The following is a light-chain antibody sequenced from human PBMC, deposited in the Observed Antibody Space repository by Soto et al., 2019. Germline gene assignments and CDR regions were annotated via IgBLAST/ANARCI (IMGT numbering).Light chain of an antibody. CDR3: SACDDSLSGWV. J-gene: IGLJ3*02. CDR1: SSNIGSDF. Sequence: QSVLTQPPSASGTPGQRVTISCSGSSSNIGSDFVNWYQQVAGTAPKLLIYNNNERPAGVPDRFSGSKAGTSASLAISGLRSEDEADYYCSACDDSLSGWVFGGGTNLTVL. CDR2: NNN. V-gene: IGLV1-47*01.